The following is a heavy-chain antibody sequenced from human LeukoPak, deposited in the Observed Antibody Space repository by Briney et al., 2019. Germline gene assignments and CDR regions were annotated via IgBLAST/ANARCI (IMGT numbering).Heavy chain of an antibody. CDR3: AKDSRWPNDAFDI. D-gene: IGHD6-13*01. CDR1: DFTFRTYP. J-gene: IGHJ3*02. CDR2: ISVTGAT. Sequence: GGSLRLSCAASDFTFRTYPMSWLRQAPGKGLEWVSAISVTGATYYAGSVKGRFTISRDNSKNTLYLQMNSLRADDTAVYYRAKDSRWPNDAFDIWGQGTLVTVSS. V-gene: IGHV3-23*01.